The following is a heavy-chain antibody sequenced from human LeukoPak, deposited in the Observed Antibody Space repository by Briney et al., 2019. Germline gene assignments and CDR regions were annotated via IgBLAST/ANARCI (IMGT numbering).Heavy chain of an antibody. J-gene: IGHJ6*02. V-gene: IGHV3-21*04. Sequence: GGTLRLSCAASGVSFSTYSMNWVRKDQGKGLEWVSSISSCSSYIYYADSVKGRFTISRDNSKNTLYLQMNSLRAEDTAVYYCAKRGNNSGWYLGGYYYYYGMDVWGQGTTVTVSS. CDR3: AKRGNNSGWYLGGYYYYYGMDV. D-gene: IGHD6-19*01. CDR1: GVSFSTYS. CDR2: ISSCSSYI.